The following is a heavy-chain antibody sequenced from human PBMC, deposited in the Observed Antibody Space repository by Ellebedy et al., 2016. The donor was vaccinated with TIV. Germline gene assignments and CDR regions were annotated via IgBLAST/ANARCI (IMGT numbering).Heavy chain of an antibody. J-gene: IGHJ6*02. D-gene: IGHD2-15*01. Sequence: LSLTCAASGFTFSSYWMDWVRQAAGKGLEWVANIKKDGSEKYDVDSVKARFTISRDNAKNSLYLQMNSLRAEDTAVYYCARDRIMYGMDVWGQGTTVTVSS. CDR3: ARDRIMYGMDV. CDR2: IKKDGSEK. CDR1: GFTFSSYW. V-gene: IGHV3-7*03.